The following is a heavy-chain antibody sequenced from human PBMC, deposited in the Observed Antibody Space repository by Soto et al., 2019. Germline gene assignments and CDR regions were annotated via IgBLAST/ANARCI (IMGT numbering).Heavy chain of an antibody. CDR3: ARHPRDDYNYGGSGIFDY. CDR2: MYYSGSS. CDR1: GGSISSRTFW. J-gene: IGHJ4*02. D-gene: IGHD4-4*01. Sequence: SETLSLTCIVSGGSISSRTFWWAWIRQPPGKGLEWIGDMYYSGSSYSSPSLKSRVTLSVDTSKNQLSLKLNSVTAADTAVYYCARHPRDDYNYGGSGIFDYWGQGTLVTVS. V-gene: IGHV4-39*01.